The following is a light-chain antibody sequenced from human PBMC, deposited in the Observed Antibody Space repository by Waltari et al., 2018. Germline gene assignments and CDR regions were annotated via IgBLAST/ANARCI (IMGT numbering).Light chain of an antibody. CDR3: QAWDSSTVV. CDR1: KLGDKY. CDR2: QDI. V-gene: IGLV3-1*01. Sequence: SYELTQPPSVSVSPGKTASITCSGDKLGDKYVWWYQQKPGQSPVGVIYQDIKRPSGIPERFSGSNSGNTATLTISGTQAMDEADYYCQAWDSSTVVFGGGTRLTVL. J-gene: IGLJ2*01.